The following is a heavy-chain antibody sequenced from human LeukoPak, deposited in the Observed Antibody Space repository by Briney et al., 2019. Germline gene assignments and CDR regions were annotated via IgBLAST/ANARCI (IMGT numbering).Heavy chain of an antibody. CDR2: IYHSGST. Sequence: SETLSLTCAVSGYSISSGYYWGWIRQPPGKGLEWIGSIYHSGSTYYNPSLKSRVTISVDTSKNQFSLKLSPVTAADTAVYYCARGLTYDFWSGYYSGYFDYWGQGTLVTISS. D-gene: IGHD3-3*01. V-gene: IGHV4-38-2*01. CDR3: ARGLTYDFWSGYYSGYFDY. J-gene: IGHJ4*02. CDR1: GYSISSGYY.